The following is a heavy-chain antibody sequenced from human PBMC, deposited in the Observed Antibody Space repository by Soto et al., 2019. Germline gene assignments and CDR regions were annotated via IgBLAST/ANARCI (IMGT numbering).Heavy chain of an antibody. CDR3: VTRSRGLQSSPPRLDS. J-gene: IGHJ4*02. CDR1: GLTFSGYG. D-gene: IGHD4-4*01. Sequence: EVQLLESGGGLVQPGGSLRLSCEASGLTFSGYGMSWVRQAPGTGLEWVSAIRGSGSTTYYADSVRGRFTISRDDSKNILFLQMSSLRAEDTAVYYCVTRSRGLQSSPPRLDSWGQGTLVTVSS. CDR2: IRGSGSTT. V-gene: IGHV3-23*01.